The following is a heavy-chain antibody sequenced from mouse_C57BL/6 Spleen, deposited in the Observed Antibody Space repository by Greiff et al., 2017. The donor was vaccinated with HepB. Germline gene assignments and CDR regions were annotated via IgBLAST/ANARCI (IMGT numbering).Heavy chain of an antibody. Sequence: VQLQQSGPELVKPGASVKISCKASGYAFSSSWMNWVKQRPGKGLEWIGRIYPGDGDTNYNGKFKGKATLTADKSSSTAYMQLSSLRSEDSAVYFCAREGVYYGSSYEDAMDYWGQGTSVTVSS. V-gene: IGHV1-82*01. J-gene: IGHJ4*01. CDR2: IYPGDGDT. CDR1: GYAFSSSW. D-gene: IGHD1-1*01. CDR3: AREGVYYGSSYEDAMDY.